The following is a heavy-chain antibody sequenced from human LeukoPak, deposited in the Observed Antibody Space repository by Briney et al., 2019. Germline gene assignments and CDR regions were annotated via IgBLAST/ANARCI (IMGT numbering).Heavy chain of an antibody. CDR2: IKQDGSEK. J-gene: IGHJ4*02. Sequence: GGSLRLSCAASGFTFSSYWMSWVRQAPGKGLEWVANIKQDGSEKYYVDSVKGRFTISRDNAKNSLYLQMNSLRAEDTAVYYCARYYDSSGDRQSYFDYWGQGALVTVSS. CDR1: GFTFSSYW. V-gene: IGHV3-7*01. D-gene: IGHD3-22*01. CDR3: ARYYDSSGDRQSYFDY.